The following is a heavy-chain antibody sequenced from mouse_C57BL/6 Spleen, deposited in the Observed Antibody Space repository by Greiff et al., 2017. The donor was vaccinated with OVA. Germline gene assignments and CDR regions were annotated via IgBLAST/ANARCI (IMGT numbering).Heavy chain of an antibody. CDR1: GFNITDYY. Sequence: VQLQQSGAELVRPGASVKLSCTASGFNITDYYMHWVKQRPEQGLEWIGRIDPEDGDTEYAPKFQGKATMTADTSSNPAYLQLSSLTSEDTAVYYCGLFYAMDYWGQGTSVTVSS. D-gene: IGHD1-1*02. J-gene: IGHJ4*01. V-gene: IGHV14-1*01. CDR2: IDPEDGDT. CDR3: GLFYAMDY.